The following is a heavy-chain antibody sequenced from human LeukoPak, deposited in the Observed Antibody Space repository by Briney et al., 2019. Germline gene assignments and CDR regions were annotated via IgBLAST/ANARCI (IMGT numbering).Heavy chain of an antibody. Sequence: KPSETLSLTCTVSGGSISSYYWSWIRQPAGKGLEWIGRIYTSGSTNYNPSLKSRVTMSVDTSKNQFSLKLSSVTAADTAVYYCARDSRVGATPYYYYYYMDVWGKGTTVTVSS. D-gene: IGHD1-26*01. CDR2: IYTSGST. CDR3: ARDSRVGATPYYYYYYMDV. J-gene: IGHJ6*03. V-gene: IGHV4-4*07. CDR1: GGSISSYY.